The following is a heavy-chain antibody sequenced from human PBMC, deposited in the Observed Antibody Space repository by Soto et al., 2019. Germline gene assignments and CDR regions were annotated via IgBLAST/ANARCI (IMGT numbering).Heavy chain of an antibody. J-gene: IGHJ6*02. Sequence: PSETLSLTCNVSGGSVSGYHWSWIRQPPGKGLEWIGYIYYSGSTNYNPSLKSRVTISVDTSKNQFSLKLSSVTAADTAVYYCARGYYYGSGRPTPGGMDVWGQGTTVT. V-gene: IGHV4-59*08. CDR1: GGSVSGYH. CDR2: IYYSGST. CDR3: ARGYYYGSGRPTPGGMDV. D-gene: IGHD3-10*01.